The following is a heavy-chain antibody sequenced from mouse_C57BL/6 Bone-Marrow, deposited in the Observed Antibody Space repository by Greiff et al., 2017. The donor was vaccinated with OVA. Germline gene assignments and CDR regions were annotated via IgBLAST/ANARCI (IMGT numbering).Heavy chain of an antibody. D-gene: IGHD2-3*01. CDR1: GFTFSDYY. CDR3: ARRSYDGAMDY. J-gene: IGHJ4*01. CDR2: ISNGGGST. V-gene: IGHV5-12*01. Sequence: EVKVVESGGGLVQPGGSLKLSCAASGFTFSDYYMYWVRQTPEKRLEWVAYISNGGGSTYYPDTVKGRFTISRDNAKNTLYLQMSRVKSEDTAMYYCARRSYDGAMDYWGQGTSVTVSS.